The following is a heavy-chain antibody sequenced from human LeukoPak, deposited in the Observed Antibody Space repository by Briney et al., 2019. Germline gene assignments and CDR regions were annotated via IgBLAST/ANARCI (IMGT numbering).Heavy chain of an antibody. CDR1: GFTFTSYA. Sequence: GGSLRLPCAASGFTFTSYAMSWVRQAPGKGLEWVSSISGSGGSTFYVDSVKGRFTISRDNTKNTLYLQMNSLRAEDTALYYCAKDPQRGSPYYFDYWGQGTLVTVSS. J-gene: IGHJ4*02. CDR3: AKDPQRGSPYYFDY. CDR2: ISGSGGST. D-gene: IGHD1-26*01. V-gene: IGHV3-23*01.